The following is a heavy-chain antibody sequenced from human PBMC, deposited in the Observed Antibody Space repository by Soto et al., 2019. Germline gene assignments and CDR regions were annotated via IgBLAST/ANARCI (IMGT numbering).Heavy chain of an antibody. V-gene: IGHV1-46*03. J-gene: IGHJ6*02. CDR2: INPSGGST. CDR1: GYTFTSYY. CDR3: ARVLQQVVQYYYYYGMDV. Sequence: ASVKVSCKASGYTFTSYYMHWVRQAPGQGLEWMGIINPSGGSTSYAQKFHGRVTMTRDTSTSTVYMELSSLRSEDTAVYYCARVLQQVVQYYYYYGMDVWGQGTTFTVSS. D-gene: IGHD6-13*01.